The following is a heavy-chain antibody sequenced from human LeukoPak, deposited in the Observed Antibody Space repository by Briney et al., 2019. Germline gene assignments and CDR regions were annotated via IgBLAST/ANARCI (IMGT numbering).Heavy chain of an antibody. Sequence: ASVKDSFKASGYTFTSYGINWVGPAPAQGLDWMGWISAYNGNTNYGQKLQGRVTMTTDTSTSTAYMELRSLRSDDTAVYYCARGVPDYYDSSGYDDAFDIWGQGTMVTVSS. CDR3: ARGVPDYYDSSGYDDAFDI. CDR1: GYTFTSYG. CDR2: ISAYNGNT. V-gene: IGHV1-18*01. J-gene: IGHJ3*02. D-gene: IGHD3-22*01.